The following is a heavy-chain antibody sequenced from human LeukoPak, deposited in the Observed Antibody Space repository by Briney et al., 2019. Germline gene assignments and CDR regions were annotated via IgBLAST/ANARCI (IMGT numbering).Heavy chain of an antibody. Sequence: GGSLRLSCTVSGFTVSSNSMSWVRQAPGKGLEWVSFIYSDNTHYSDSVKGRFTISRDNSKNTLYLQMNGLRAEDTAVYYCARTAAGTIPLDYWGQGTLVTVSS. CDR1: GFTVSSNS. CDR3: ARTAAGTIPLDY. D-gene: IGHD6-13*01. CDR2: IYSDNT. V-gene: IGHV3-53*01. J-gene: IGHJ4*02.